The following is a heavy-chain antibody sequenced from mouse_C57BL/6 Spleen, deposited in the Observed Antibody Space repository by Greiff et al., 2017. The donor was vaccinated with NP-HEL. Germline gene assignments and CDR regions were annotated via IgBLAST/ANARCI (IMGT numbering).Heavy chain of an antibody. V-gene: IGHV1-7*01. CDR3: ARSTTVVEYFDV. CDR1: GYTFTSYW. Sequence: VQLQQSGADLAKPGASVKLSCTASGYTFTSYWMHWVQQRPGQGLEWIGYINPSSGYTKYNQKFKDKATLTADKSSSTAYMQLSSLTYEDSAVYYCARSTTVVEYFDVWGTGTTVTVSS. CDR2: INPSSGYT. J-gene: IGHJ1*03. D-gene: IGHD1-1*01.